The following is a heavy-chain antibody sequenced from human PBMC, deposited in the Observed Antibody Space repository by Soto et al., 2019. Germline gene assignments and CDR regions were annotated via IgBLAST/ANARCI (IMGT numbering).Heavy chain of an antibody. CDR1: GGTFSSYA. D-gene: IGHD3-3*01. CDR3: ARGDVLRFLESTIRHYYGMDV. CDR2: IIPIFGTA. J-gene: IGHJ6*02. V-gene: IGHV1-69*13. Sequence: SVKFSCKASGGTFSSYAISWVRQSPGQGLEWMGGIIPIFGTANYAQKFQGRVTITADESTSTAYMELSSLRSEDTAVYYCARGDVLRFLESTIRHYYGMDVWGQGTTVTAP.